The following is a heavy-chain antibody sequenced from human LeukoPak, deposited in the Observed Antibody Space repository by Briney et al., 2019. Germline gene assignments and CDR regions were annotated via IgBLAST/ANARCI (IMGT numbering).Heavy chain of an antibody. V-gene: IGHV3-66*01. CDR1: GFTVGSNY. D-gene: IGHD3-3*01. CDR3: ARGFGPNAFDI. J-gene: IGHJ3*02. Sequence: GGSLRLSCAASGFTVGSNYMSWVRQAPGKGLEWVSVIYSGGSTYYADSVKGSFTISKDNSKNTLYLQMSSLRAEDTALYYCARGFGPNAFDIWGQGTMVTVSS. CDR2: IYSGGST.